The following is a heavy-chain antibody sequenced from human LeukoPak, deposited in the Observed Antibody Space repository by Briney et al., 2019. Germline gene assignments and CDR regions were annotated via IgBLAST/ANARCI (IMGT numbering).Heavy chain of an antibody. V-gene: IGHV3-21*01. D-gene: IGHD4-17*01. CDR3: ARDRGYFYGDPTRVFDY. CDR2: ISSSSSYI. Sequence: GGSLRLSCAASGFTFSSYSMNWVRQAPGKGLEWVSSISSSSSYIYYADSVKGRFTISRDNAKNSLYLQMNSLRAEDTAVYYCARDRGYFYGDPTRVFDYWGQRTLVTVSS. CDR1: GFTFSSYS. J-gene: IGHJ4*02.